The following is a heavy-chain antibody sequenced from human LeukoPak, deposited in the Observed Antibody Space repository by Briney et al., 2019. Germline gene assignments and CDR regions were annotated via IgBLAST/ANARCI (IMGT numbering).Heavy chain of an antibody. CDR2: IIPIFGTA. Sequence: SVKVSCKASGGTFSSYAISWVRQAPGQGLEWMEGIIPIFGTANYAQKFQGRVTITTDESTSTAYMELSSLRSEDTAVYYCARGLDYDFWSGYHYLDYWGQGTLVTVPS. CDR1: GGTFSSYA. CDR3: ARGLDYDFWSGYHYLDY. V-gene: IGHV1-69*05. J-gene: IGHJ4*02. D-gene: IGHD3-3*01.